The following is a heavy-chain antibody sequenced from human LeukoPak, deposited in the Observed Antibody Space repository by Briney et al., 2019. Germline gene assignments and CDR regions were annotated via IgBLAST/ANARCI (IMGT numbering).Heavy chain of an antibody. D-gene: IGHD2-2*01. CDR2: IITFFCTA. CDR3: AREKGVVVPAAIRWFDP. Sequence: SVKVSCKASGGTFISYAIRWVRQARGEGLEWRGGIITFFCTATYAPNFPGRVTITADESTSTAYIELSSLRSEDPAVYYCAREKGVVVPAAIRWFDPWGQGTLVTVSS. V-gene: IGHV1-69*13. CDR1: GGTFISYA. J-gene: IGHJ5*02.